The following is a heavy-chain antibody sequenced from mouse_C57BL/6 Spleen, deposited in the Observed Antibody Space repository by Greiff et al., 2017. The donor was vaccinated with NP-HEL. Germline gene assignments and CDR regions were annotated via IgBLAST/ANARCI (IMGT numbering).Heavy chain of an antibody. V-gene: IGHV1-80*01. CDR2: IYPGVGDT. Sequence: VQLQESGAELVKPGASVKISCKASGYAFSSYWMNWVKQRPGKGLEWIGQIYPGVGDTNYNGKFKGKATMTADKSSSPAYMQLSSLTSEDSAVYFWARSGSLPPMDYWGQGTSVTVSS. CDR3: ARSGSLPPMDY. D-gene: IGHD1-3*01. CDR1: GYAFSSYW. J-gene: IGHJ4*01.